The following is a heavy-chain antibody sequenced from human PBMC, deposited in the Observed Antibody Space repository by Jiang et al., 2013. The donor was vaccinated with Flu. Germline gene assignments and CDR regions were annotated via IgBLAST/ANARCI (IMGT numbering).Heavy chain of an antibody. J-gene: IGHJ3*02. D-gene: IGHD5-18*01. V-gene: IGHV4-31*03. CDR3: ARENTAMVTREAPKGHAFDI. CDR2: IYYSGST. CDR1: GGSISSGGYY. Sequence: GPGLVKPSQTLSLTCTVSGGSISSGGYYWSWIRQHPGKGLEWIGYIYYSGSTYYNPSLKSRVTISVDTSKNQFSLKLSSVTAADTAVYYCARENTAMVTREAPKGHAFDIWGQGTMVTVSS.